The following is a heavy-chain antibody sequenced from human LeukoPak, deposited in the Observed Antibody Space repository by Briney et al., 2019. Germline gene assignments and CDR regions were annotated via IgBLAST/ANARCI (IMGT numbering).Heavy chain of an antibody. CDR1: GFTFNTYS. J-gene: IGHJ4*02. CDR2: IYSGGST. D-gene: IGHD1-26*01. Sequence: GGSLRLSCEASGFTFNTYSMNWARQAPGKGLEWVSVIYSGGSTYYADSVKGRFTISRDNSKNTLYLQMNSLRAEDTAVYYCARDGSYYFDYWGQGTLVTVSS. CDR3: ARDGSYYFDY. V-gene: IGHV3-53*01.